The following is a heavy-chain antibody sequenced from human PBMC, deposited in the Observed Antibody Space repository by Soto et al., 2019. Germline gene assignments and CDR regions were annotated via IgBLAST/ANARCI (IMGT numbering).Heavy chain of an antibody. Sequence: EVQLVESGGYLVEPGGSLRLSCAASEFTFTNAWMSWVRQAPGKGLEWVGRIKSKTAGGTTDYAAPVQGRFTISRDESRNTLYLQMNSLKTEDAAVYYCTLLYDGNWGQGTLVTVSS. V-gene: IGHV3-15*01. CDR1: EFTFTNAW. J-gene: IGHJ4*02. D-gene: IGHD3-3*01. CDR2: IKSKTAGGTT. CDR3: TLLYDGN.